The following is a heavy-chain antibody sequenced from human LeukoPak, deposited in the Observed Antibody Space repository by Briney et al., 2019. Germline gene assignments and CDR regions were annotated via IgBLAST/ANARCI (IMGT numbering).Heavy chain of an antibody. CDR3: ARSGSYYGSGSYFNYYGMDV. J-gene: IGHJ6*04. V-gene: IGHV5-51*01. D-gene: IGHD3-10*01. Sequence: GLSLNIYCKGSGHSFTSYSIGWVRQMPVKGLEWIGIIYPGDSDTRYSPSFQGQVTISADKSISTAYLQWSSLKASDTAMYYCARSGSYYGSGSYFNYYGMDVWGKRTTVTVSS. CDR2: IYPGDSDT. CDR1: GHSFTSYS.